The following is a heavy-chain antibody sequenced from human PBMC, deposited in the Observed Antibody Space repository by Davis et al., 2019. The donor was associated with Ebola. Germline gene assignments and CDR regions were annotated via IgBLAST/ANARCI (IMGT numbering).Heavy chain of an antibody. CDR2: IYYSGST. J-gene: IGHJ6*04. Sequence: MPSETLSLTCTVSGGSISSSSYYWGWIRQPPGKGLEWIGSIYYSGSTYYNPSLKSRVTISVDTSKNQFSLKLSSVTAADTAVYYCARRTLDYYYYGMDVWGKGTTVTVSS. CDR3: ARRTLDYYYYGMDV. CDR1: GGSISSSSYY. V-gene: IGHV4-39*01.